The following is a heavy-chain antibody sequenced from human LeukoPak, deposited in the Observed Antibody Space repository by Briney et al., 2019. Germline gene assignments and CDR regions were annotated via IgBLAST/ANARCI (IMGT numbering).Heavy chain of an antibody. V-gene: IGHV4-34*01. CDR2: INQSGST. CDR3: ARGDYDRDI. J-gene: IGHJ3*02. CDR1: GGSFSGYY. D-gene: IGHD3-16*01. Sequence: SEALSLTCAVYGGSFSGYYWSWIRQPPGKGLEWIGEINQSGSTNYNPSLKSRVTISVDTSKNQFSLKLTSVTAADTAVYYCARGDYDRDIWGQGTMVTVSS.